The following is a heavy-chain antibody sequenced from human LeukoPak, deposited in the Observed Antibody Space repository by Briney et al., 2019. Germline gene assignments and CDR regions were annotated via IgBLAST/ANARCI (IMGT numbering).Heavy chain of an antibody. J-gene: IGHJ4*02. CDR3: ARGRTIFGVVTLDY. V-gene: IGHV4-59*01. D-gene: IGHD3-3*01. CDR2: IYYSGST. CDR1: GGSICSYY. Sequence: SETLSLTCTVSGGSICSYYWSWIRQPPGKGLEWIGYIYYSGSTNYNPSLKSRVTISVDTSKNQFSLKLSSVTAADTAVYYCARGRTIFGVVTLDYWGQGTLVTVSS.